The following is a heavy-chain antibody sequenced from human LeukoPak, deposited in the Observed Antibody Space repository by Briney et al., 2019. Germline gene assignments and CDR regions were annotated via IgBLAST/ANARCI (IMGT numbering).Heavy chain of an antibody. J-gene: IGHJ3*01. Sequence: ASVKVSCKASDYIFISYGISWVRQVPGQGLEWMGWISGKNGNTIYAQKFQGRVTMTTDTSTSTAYMELRSLRSDDTAVYYCARDPSGDVVVITGDAFDVWGQGTMVTVSS. CDR1: DYIFISYG. V-gene: IGHV1-18*01. CDR3: ARDPSGDVVVITGDAFDV. D-gene: IGHD3-22*01. CDR2: ISGKNGNT.